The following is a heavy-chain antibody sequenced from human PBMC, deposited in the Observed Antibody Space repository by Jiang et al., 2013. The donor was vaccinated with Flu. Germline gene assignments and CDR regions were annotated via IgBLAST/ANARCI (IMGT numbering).Heavy chain of an antibody. V-gene: IGHV4-39*01. CDR1: GGSISSYSYY. CDR2: IYYSGST. Sequence: SGLVKPSETLSLTCTVSGGSISSYSYYWTWIRQPPGQGLEWIGSIYYSGSTYYSPSLKSRVTILLDMSKSQFSLKLSSVTAADTAVYYCASPPSNYDIGGFDAFDIWGQGTMVTVSS. J-gene: IGHJ3*02. D-gene: IGHD3-22*01. CDR3: ASPPSNYDIGGFDAFDI.